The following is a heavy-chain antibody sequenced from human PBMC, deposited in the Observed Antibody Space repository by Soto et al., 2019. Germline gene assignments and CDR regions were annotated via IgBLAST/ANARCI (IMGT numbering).Heavy chain of an antibody. Sequence: ASETLSLTCAVYGGSFSGYYWSWIRQPPGKGLEWIGEINHSGSTNYNPSLKSRVTISVDTSKNQFSLKLSSVTAADTAVYYCARGGTIFGVVIIPLYYYGMDVWGQGTTVTVSS. V-gene: IGHV4-34*01. D-gene: IGHD3-3*01. CDR1: GGSFSGYY. CDR3: ARGGTIFGVVIIPLYYYGMDV. CDR2: INHSGST. J-gene: IGHJ6*02.